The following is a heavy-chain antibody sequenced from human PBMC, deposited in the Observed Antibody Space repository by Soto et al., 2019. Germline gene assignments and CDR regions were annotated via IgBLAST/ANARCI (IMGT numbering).Heavy chain of an antibody. CDR2: ISGSGGST. Sequence: PGGSLRLSCAASGLTFTSFAMSWVRQAPGKGLEWVSAISGSGGSTYYADSVKGRFTISRDNSKNTLYLQMNSLRAEDTAVYYCTTVANYFGSGSSVRDYWGLGTVVTVSS. CDR3: TTVANYFGSGSSVRDY. J-gene: IGHJ4*02. CDR1: GLTFTSFA. D-gene: IGHD3-10*01. V-gene: IGHV3-23*01.